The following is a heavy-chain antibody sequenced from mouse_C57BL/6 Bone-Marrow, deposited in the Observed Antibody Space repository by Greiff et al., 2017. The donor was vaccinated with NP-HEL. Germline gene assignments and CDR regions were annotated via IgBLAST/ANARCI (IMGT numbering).Heavy chain of an antibody. CDR2: IYPGSGST. Sequence: VQLKQPGAELVKPGASVKMSCKASGYTFTSYWITWVKQRPGQGLEWMGDIYPGSGSTNYNEKFKSKATLTVDTSSSTAYMQLSSLTSEDSAVYYCAKGYGGFLWFAYWGQGTLVTVSA. D-gene: IGHD1-1*02. CDR1: GYTFTSYW. J-gene: IGHJ3*01. V-gene: IGHV1-55*01. CDR3: AKGYGGFLWFAY.